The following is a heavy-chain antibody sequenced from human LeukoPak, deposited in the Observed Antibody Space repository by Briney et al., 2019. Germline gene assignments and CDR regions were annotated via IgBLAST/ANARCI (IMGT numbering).Heavy chain of an antibody. CDR3: AYSSGWEYYFDY. Sequence: ASVKVSCKASGYTFSGYYRHWVRQAPGHGLEWMGWINPNSGGTNYAQKFQGRVTMTRDTSISTAYMELSRLRSDDTAVYYCAYSSGWEYYFDYWGQGTLVTVSS. CDR2: INPNSGGT. V-gene: IGHV1-2*02. CDR1: GYTFSGYY. D-gene: IGHD6-19*01. J-gene: IGHJ4*02.